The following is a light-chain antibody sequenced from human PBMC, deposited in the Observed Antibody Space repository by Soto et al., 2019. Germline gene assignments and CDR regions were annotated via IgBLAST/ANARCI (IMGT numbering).Light chain of an antibody. CDR3: QQYNNWPRT. CDR1: QSVSSN. CDR2: GAS. Sequence: EIVMTQSPAPLSVSPGERATLSCRASQSVSSNLAWYQQKPGQAPRLLTYGASTRATGIPARFSGSGSGTEFTLTISRLQSEDFAVYYCQQYNNWPRTFGQGTKLEIK. V-gene: IGKV3-15*01. J-gene: IGKJ2*01.